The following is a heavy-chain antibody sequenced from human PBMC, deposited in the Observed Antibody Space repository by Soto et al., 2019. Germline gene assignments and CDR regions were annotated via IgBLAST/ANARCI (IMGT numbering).Heavy chain of an antibody. V-gene: IGHV5-51*01. CDR1: GYSFTIYW. Sequence: GESQKISCKGSGYSFTIYWIGWVRQMPGKGLEWMGIIYPGDSDTRYSPSFQGQVTISADKSISTAYLQWSSLKASDTAMYYCXSPLGITGTDYYYGMDVWGQGTTVTVSS. CDR2: IYPGDSDT. CDR3: XSPLGITGTDYYYGMDV. D-gene: IGHD1-20*01. J-gene: IGHJ6*02.